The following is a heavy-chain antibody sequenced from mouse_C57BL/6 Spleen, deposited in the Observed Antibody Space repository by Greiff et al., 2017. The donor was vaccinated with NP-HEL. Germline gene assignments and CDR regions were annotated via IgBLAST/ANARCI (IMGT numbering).Heavy chain of an antibody. CDR3: ARSDYGSSYAMDY. Sequence: QVQLQQPGAELVMPGASVKLSCKASGYTFTSYWMHWVKPRPGQGLEWIGEIDPSDSYTNYNQKFKGKSTLTVDKSSSTDYMQLSSLTSEDSAVYYCARSDYGSSYAMDYWGQGTSVTVSS. V-gene: IGHV1-69*01. CDR2: IDPSDSYT. J-gene: IGHJ4*01. CDR1: GYTFTSYW. D-gene: IGHD1-1*01.